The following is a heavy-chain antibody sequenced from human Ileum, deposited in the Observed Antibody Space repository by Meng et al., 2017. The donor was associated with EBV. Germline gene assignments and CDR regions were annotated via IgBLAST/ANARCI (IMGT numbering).Heavy chain of an antibody. CDR1: GFNFNIYA. CDR3: SNLPYTY. CDR2: ITVSGGTS. D-gene: IGHD2-2*01. V-gene: IGHV3-23*04. J-gene: IGHJ4*02. Sequence: VHLVESGGGLVQPGGSLRLSCAASGFNFNIYAINWVRQAPGRGLEWVSGITVSGGTSYYADSVKGRFSISRDNSANTVYLQMNSLRAEDTAVYFCSNLPYTYWGQGTLVTVSS.